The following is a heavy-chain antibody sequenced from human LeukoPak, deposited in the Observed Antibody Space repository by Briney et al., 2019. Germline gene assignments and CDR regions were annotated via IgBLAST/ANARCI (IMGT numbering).Heavy chain of an antibody. CDR1: GGTFSSYA. CDR2: INAGNGNT. J-gene: IGHJ5*02. CDR3: ARDGKSMVRGVIPFNWFDP. D-gene: IGHD3-10*01. Sequence: ASVKVSCKASGGTFSSYAISWVRQAPGQRLEWMGWINAGNGNTKYSQKFQGRVTITRDTSASTAYMELSSLRSEDTAVYYCARDGKSMVRGVIPFNWFDPWGQGTLVTVSS. V-gene: IGHV1-3*01.